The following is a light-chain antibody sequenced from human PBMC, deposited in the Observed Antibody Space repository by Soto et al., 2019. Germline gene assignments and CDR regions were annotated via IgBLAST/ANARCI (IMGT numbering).Light chain of an antibody. CDR3: QTWSTGIVI. V-gene: IGLV4-69*01. J-gene: IGLJ2*01. CDR1: SGHSSYA. Sequence: QSVLTQSPSASASLGASVKFTCTLSSGHSSYAIAWHQQQPEKGPRYLMKLNSDGSHSKGDGIPDRFSGSSSGAERYLTISSLQSEDEADYYCQTWSTGIVIFGGGTKVTVL. CDR2: LNSDGSH.